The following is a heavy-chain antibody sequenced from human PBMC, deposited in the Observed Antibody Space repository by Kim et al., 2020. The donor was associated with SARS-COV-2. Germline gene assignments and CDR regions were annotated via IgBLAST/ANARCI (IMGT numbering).Heavy chain of an antibody. CDR2: IKSKTDGGTT. CDR1: GFTFSNAW. CDR3: TTDYPGIAVAGSFDY. V-gene: IGHV3-15*01. D-gene: IGHD6-19*01. J-gene: IGHJ4*02. Sequence: GGSLRLSCAASGFTFSNAWMSWVRQAPGKGLEWVGRIKSKTDGGTTDYAAPVKGRFTISRDDSKNTLYLQMNSLKTEDTAVYYCTTDYPGIAVAGSFDYWGQGTLVTVSS.